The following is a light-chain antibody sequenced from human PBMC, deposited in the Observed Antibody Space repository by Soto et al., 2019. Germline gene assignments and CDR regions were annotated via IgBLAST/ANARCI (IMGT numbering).Light chain of an antibody. Sequence: DIQMTQSPSTLSASVGDRVTITCRASQSLSSWLAWYQQKPGKAPKLLIYDASSLESGVPSRFSGSGSGTEFTLTIRSLQPDDFATYYCQQYNSYSITFGPGTKVDVK. V-gene: IGKV1-5*01. J-gene: IGKJ3*01. CDR2: DAS. CDR1: QSLSSW. CDR3: QQYNSYSIT.